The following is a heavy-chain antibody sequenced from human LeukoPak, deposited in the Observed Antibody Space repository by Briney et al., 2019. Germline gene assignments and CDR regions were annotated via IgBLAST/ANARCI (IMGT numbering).Heavy chain of an antibody. V-gene: IGHV1-2*02. CDR1: GYTFTGHY. D-gene: IGHD6-13*01. CDR3: ARVHFWMAAAGTEGDY. CDR2: INPNSGGT. J-gene: IGHJ4*02. Sequence: GASVKVSCKASGYTFTGHYMHWVRQAPGQGLEWMGWINPNSGGTNYAQKFQGRVTMTRDTSISTAYMELSRLRSDDTAVYYCARVHFWMAAAGTEGDYWGQGTLVTVSS.